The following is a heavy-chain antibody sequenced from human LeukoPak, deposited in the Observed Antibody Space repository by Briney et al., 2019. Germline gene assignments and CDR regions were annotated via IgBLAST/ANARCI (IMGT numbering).Heavy chain of an antibody. Sequence: GGSLRLSCAASGFTFSSYGMHWVRQAPGKGLEWVAVISYDGSNKYYADSVKGRFTISRDNSKNTLYLQMNSLRAEDTAVYYRAKKGPQRWLQLPNSKIPDTTFDYWGQGTLVTVSS. V-gene: IGHV3-30*18. CDR1: GFTFSSYG. CDR2: ISYDGSNK. CDR3: AKKGPQRWLQLPNSKIPDTTFDY. D-gene: IGHD5-24*01. J-gene: IGHJ4*02.